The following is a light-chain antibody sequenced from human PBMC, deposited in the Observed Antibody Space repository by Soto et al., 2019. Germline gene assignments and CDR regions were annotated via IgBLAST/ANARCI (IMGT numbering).Light chain of an antibody. J-gene: IGLJ1*01. CDR3: SSYTSTSSYV. CDR2: EVS. CDR1: SSDVGGYNS. Sequence: QSALTQPASVSWSPGQSITVSGTGTSSDVGGYNSVSWYQQHPGKPPKLIIYEVSNRPSGVSDRFSGSKSGNTASLTISGLQAEDEADYYCSSYTSTSSYVFATGTKVTAL. V-gene: IGLV2-14*03.